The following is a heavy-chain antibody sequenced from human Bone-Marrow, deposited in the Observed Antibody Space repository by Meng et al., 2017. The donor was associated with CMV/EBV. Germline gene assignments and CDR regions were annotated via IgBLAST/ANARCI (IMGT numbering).Heavy chain of an antibody. D-gene: IGHD5-18*01. CDR1: GFTFSDYY. J-gene: IGHJ4*02. Sequence: GESLKISCAASGFTFSDYYMSWIRQAPGKGLEWVSYISSSGSTIYYADSVKGRFTISRDNAKNSLYLQMNSLRAEDTAVYYCAINIQLLNFWGQATLVTVSS. V-gene: IGHV3-11*01. CDR3: AINIQLLNF. CDR2: ISSSGSTI.